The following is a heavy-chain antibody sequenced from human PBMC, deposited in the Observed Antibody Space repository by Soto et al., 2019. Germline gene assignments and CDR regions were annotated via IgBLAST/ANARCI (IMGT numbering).Heavy chain of an antibody. CDR3: ARADIVATRTLDY. V-gene: IGHV1-18*01. D-gene: IGHD5-12*01. CDR1: GYTFTSYG. CDR2: ISAYNGDV. J-gene: IGHJ4*02. Sequence: VKVSCKASGYTFTSYGVSWVRQAPGQGLEWVAWISAYNGDVNFAQSVQGRVTMTTDTSTSTGYIELRSLRSDDTAVYYCARADIVATRTLDYWGQGTLVTVYS.